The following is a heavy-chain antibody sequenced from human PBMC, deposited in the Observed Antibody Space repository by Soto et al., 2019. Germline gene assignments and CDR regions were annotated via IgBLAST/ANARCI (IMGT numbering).Heavy chain of an antibody. Sequence: PGESLKISCQGSGYSIADYWVAWVRQVPGKGLEPIGIIWPRDSDTRYSPSFQGQVTISADKSFNTAYLQWSNLKASDTAMYYYARHSCYGDCYGSYAYWAQGTLVTVSS. CDR3: ARHSCYGDCYGSYAY. CDR1: GYSIADYW. V-gene: IGHV5-51*01. D-gene: IGHD2-21*02. CDR2: IWPRDSDT. J-gene: IGHJ4*02.